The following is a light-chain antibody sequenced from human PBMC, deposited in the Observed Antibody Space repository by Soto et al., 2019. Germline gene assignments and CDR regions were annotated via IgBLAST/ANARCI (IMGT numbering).Light chain of an antibody. V-gene: IGKV3-20*01. CDR3: QHYGSSPPIT. Sequence: EIVMTQSPGTLSLSPGERATLSFMASQSVRSTSLAWYQQKPGQAPRLLIYGASSRATGIPDRFSGGGSGTDFTLTISRLEPEDFAVYYCQHYGSSPPITFGQGTRLEIK. CDR2: GAS. J-gene: IGKJ5*01. CDR1: QSVRSTS.